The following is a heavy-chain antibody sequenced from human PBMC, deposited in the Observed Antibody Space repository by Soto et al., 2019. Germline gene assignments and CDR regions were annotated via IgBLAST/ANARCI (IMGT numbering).Heavy chain of an antibody. J-gene: IGHJ5*02. V-gene: IGHV4-34*01. CDR3: ARGSATMVRPNWFDP. Sequence: SETLSLTCAVYGGSFSGYYWSWIRQPPGKGLEWIGEINHSGSTNYNPSLKSRVTISVDTSKNQFSLKLSSVTAADTAVYYCARGSATMVRPNWFDPWGQGTLVAVSS. CDR1: GGSFSGYY. CDR2: INHSGST. D-gene: IGHD3-10*01.